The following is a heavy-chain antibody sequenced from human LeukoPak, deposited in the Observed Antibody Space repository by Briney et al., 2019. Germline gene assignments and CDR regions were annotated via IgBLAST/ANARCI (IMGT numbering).Heavy chain of an antibody. Sequence: GGSLRLSCAASGFTFSRCGMTWVRQAPGKGLEWVSSISGSDDGTYYADSVKGRFTISRDNSKNTVYLQMNSLSAEDTATYYCAKRGPIYSATPGNYFDHWGQGTLVTVSS. V-gene: IGHV3-23*01. CDR1: GFTFSRCG. CDR2: ISGSDDGT. D-gene: IGHD3-10*01. J-gene: IGHJ4*02. CDR3: AKRGPIYSATPGNYFDH.